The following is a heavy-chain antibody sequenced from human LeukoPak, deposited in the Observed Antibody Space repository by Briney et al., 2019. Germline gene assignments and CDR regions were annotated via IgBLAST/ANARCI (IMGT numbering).Heavy chain of an antibody. J-gene: IGHJ4*02. D-gene: IGHD3-3*01. Sequence: SETLSLTCTVPGGAISSYYWSWIRQPPGKGLEWIGYVSYTGDASQNPSLRGRVTMSVDTSNNQASLELSSVTAADTAVYYCARGWNYGDYWGQGTLVTVSS. CDR3: ARGWNYGDY. CDR2: VSYTGDA. CDR1: GGAISSYY. V-gene: IGHV4-59*01.